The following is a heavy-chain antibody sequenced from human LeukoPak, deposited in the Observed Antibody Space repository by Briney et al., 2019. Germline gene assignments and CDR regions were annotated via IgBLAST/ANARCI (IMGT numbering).Heavy chain of an antibody. J-gene: IGHJ6*03. CDR1: GGSFSGYY. Sequence: SETLSLTCAVYGGSFSGYYWSWIRQPPGKGLEWIGEINHSGSTNYNPSLKSRVTISVDTSKNQFSLKLSSVTAADTAVYYCARAPGIYSSGWYYYYYYMDVWGKGTTVTISS. CDR3: ARAPGIYSSGWYYYYYYMDV. V-gene: IGHV4-34*01. D-gene: IGHD6-19*01. CDR2: INHSGST.